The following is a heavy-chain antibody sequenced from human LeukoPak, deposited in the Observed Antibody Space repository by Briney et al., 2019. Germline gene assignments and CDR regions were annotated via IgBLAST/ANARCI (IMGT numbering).Heavy chain of an antibody. CDR3: ARDLGMTTVNYFDY. J-gene: IGHJ4*02. CDR2: IYTSGST. Sequence: SETLSLTCTVSGGSISSYYWSWIRQPAGKGLEWIGRIYTSGSTNYNPSLKSRVTISVDTSKNQFSLKLSSVTAADTAVYYCARDLGMTTVNYFDYWGQGTLVTVSS. CDR1: GGSISSYY. D-gene: IGHD4-11*01. V-gene: IGHV4-4*07.